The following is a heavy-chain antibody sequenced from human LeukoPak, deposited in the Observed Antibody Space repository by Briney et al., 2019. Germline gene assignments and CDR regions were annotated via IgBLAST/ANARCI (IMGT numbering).Heavy chain of an antibody. CDR1: GGSISSSSYC. CDR3: ARTLLTGSSYYFDY. D-gene: IGHD3-9*01. CDR2: IYYSGST. Sequence: SETLSLTCTVSGGSISSSSYCWGWIRQPPGKGLEWIGSIYYSGSTYYNPSLKSRVTISVDTSKNQFSLKLSSVTAADTAVYYCARTLLTGSSYYFDYWGQGTLVTVSS. J-gene: IGHJ4*02. V-gene: IGHV4-39*07.